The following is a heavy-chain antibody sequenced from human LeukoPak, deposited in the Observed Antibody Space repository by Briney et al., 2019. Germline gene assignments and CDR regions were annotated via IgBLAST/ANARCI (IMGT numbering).Heavy chain of an antibody. CDR1: GFTFRSYE. D-gene: IGHD4-17*01. CDR3: AKDIRAVTTMAFDI. V-gene: IGHV3-48*03. CDR2: LSSSGSAF. Sequence: GGSLRLSCEDSGFTFRSYEMNWVRQAPGKGLEWIAYLSSSGSAFSYADSVKGRFTISRDNAKNSLYLQMNSLRAEDMALYYCAKDIRAVTTMAFDIWGQGTMVTVSS. J-gene: IGHJ3*02.